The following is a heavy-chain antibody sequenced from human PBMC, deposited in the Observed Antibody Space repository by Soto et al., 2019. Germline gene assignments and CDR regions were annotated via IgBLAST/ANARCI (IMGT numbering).Heavy chain of an antibody. V-gene: IGHV3-53*04. CDR3: AREVIAAPASGEQAFDI. J-gene: IGHJ3*02. CDR1: GFTVSRYY. Sequence: EVQLVESGGGLVQPGGSLRLSCAASGFTVSRYYMTWVRQAQGKGLEWVSVTHTGGGALYADSVKGRFTISRQESKNTVYLQMNSLRPEDTAVYFCAREVIAAPASGEQAFDIWGHGTRVTVSS. D-gene: IGHD6-13*01. CDR2: THTGGGA.